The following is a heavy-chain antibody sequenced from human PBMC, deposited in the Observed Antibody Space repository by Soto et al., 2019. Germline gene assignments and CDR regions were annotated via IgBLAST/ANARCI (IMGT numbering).Heavy chain of an antibody. J-gene: IGHJ6*02. CDR1: GGSFSGYY. Sequence: SETLSLTCAVYGGSFSGYYWSWIRQPPGKGLEWIGEINHSGSTNYNPSLKSRVTISVDTSKNQFSLTLTSVTAADTAVYYCAGQPTAGSYYDLGSYYYYYAMDVWGQGTTVTVSS. D-gene: IGHD3-10*01. CDR2: INHSGST. V-gene: IGHV4-34*01. CDR3: AGQPTAGSYYDLGSYYYYYAMDV.